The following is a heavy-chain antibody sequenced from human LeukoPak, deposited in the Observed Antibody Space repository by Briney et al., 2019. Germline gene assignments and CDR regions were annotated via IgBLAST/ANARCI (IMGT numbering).Heavy chain of an antibody. D-gene: IGHD1-14*01. CDR3: ARNQGPLRGAFDI. V-gene: IGHV1-46*03. Sequence: ASVKVSCKASGNTFTSSYLHWVRQAPGQGLEWMGIINPSGHSTSYAQKFQGRVTMTRDTSTSTVYMELSSLRSEDAAAYYCARNQGPLRGAFDIWGQGTMVTVSS. CDR2: INPSGHST. CDR1: GNTFTSSY. J-gene: IGHJ3*02.